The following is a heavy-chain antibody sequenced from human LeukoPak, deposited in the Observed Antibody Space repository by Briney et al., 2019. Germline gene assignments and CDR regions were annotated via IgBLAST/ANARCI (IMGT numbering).Heavy chain of an antibody. CDR3: ARSGSGYYPFDY. Sequence: KSSQTLSLTCTVSGGSISSGDYYWSWIRQPPGKGLEWIGYIYYSGSTYYNPSLKSRVAISVDTSKNQFSLKLSSVTAADTAVYYCARSGSGYYPFDYWGQGTLVTVPS. V-gene: IGHV4-30-4*01. J-gene: IGHJ4*02. D-gene: IGHD3-22*01. CDR1: GGSISSGDYY. CDR2: IYYSGST.